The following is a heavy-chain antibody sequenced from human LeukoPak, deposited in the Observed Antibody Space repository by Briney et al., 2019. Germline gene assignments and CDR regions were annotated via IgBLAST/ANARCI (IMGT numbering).Heavy chain of an antibody. CDR3: ARDKFLVLSPANLAAAGYLDY. D-gene: IGHD6-13*01. CDR2: INPSGGST. V-gene: IGHV1-46*01. Sequence: ASVKVSCKASGYTFTSYYMHWVRQAPGQGLEWMGIINPSGGSTSYAQKFQGRVTMTRDTSTSTVYMELSSLRSEDTAVYYCARDKFLVLSPANLAAAGYLDYWAQETLVTVSS. J-gene: IGHJ4*02. CDR1: GYTFTSYY.